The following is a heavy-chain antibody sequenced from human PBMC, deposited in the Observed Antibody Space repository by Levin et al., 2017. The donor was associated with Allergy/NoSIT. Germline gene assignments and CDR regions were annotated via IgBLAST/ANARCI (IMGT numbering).Heavy chain of an antibody. D-gene: IGHD6-13*01. J-gene: IGHJ5*01. CDR1: GFTVSNNY. CDR2: IYSGGST. V-gene: IGHV3-53*01. Sequence: GESLKISCAVSGFTVSNNYMSWVRQAPGRGLEWVSVIYSGGSTYYADSVKGRFTISRDNSKNTLYLQMNTLRAEDTAVYYCARLAGYSSTWYDFWGQGTLVTVSS. CDR3: ARLAGYSSTWYDF.